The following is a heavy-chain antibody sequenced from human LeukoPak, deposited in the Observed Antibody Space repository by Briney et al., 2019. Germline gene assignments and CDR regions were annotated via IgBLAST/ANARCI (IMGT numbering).Heavy chain of an antibody. Sequence: PGGSLRLSCAASGFTFSSYGMNWVRQAPGKGLEWVSVIYSGGSTYYADSVKGRFTISRDSSKNTLYLQMNSLRAEDTAVYYCARDRFASGLFDYWGQGTLVTVSS. J-gene: IGHJ4*02. D-gene: IGHD3/OR15-3a*01. CDR3: ARDRFASGLFDY. CDR2: IYSGGST. V-gene: IGHV3-53*01. CDR1: GFTFSSYG.